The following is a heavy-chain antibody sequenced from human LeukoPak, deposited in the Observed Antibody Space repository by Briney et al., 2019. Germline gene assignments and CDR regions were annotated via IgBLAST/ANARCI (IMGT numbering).Heavy chain of an antibody. CDR1: GFTFSDYY. CDR3: ARTNIAVAGTVGGYYFDY. D-gene: IGHD6-19*01. V-gene: IGHV3-11*03. Sequence: GGSLRLSCAASGFTFSDYYMSWIRQAPGKGLELVSYISSSSSYTNYADSVKGRFTISRDNAKNSLYLQMNSLRAEDTAVYYCARTNIAVAGTVGGYYFDYWGQGTLVTVSS. CDR2: ISSSSSYT. J-gene: IGHJ4*02.